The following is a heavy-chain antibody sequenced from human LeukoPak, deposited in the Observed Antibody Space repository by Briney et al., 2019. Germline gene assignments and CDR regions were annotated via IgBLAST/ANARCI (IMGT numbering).Heavy chain of an antibody. CDR1: GGSIRSSYYY. V-gene: IGHV4-39*07. D-gene: IGHD4-17*01. J-gene: IGHJ4*02. CDR2: IYDSGST. Sequence: PSETLSLTCTVSGGSIRSSYYYWGWIRQPPGKGLEWIGSIYDSGSTNYNPSLKSRVTISVDKSKNQFSLKLSSVTAADTAVYYCARDAPNPYGDHYYFDYWGQGTLVTVSS. CDR3: ARDAPNPYGDHYYFDY.